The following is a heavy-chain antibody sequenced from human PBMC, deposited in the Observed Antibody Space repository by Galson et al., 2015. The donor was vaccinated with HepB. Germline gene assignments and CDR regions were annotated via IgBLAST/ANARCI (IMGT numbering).Heavy chain of an antibody. Sequence: SVKVSCKASGYTFTSYAMNWVRQAPGQGLEWMGWINTNTGNPTYAQGFTGRFVFSLDTSVSTAYLQISSLKAEDTAVYYCARDLLSGKQQLANDQINWFDPWGQGTLVTVSS. D-gene: IGHD6-13*01. CDR2: INTNTGNP. J-gene: IGHJ5*02. V-gene: IGHV7-4-1*02. CDR3: ARDLLSGKQQLANDQINWFDP. CDR1: GYTFTSYA.